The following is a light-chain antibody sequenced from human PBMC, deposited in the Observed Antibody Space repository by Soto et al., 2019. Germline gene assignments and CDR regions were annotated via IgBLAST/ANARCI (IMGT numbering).Light chain of an antibody. CDR1: SGHSSYA. Sequence: QPVLTQSPSASASPGASVKLTCTLSSGHSSYAIAWHQQQPEKGPRYLMKLNSDGSHSKGDGIPDRFSGSSSGAERYLTISGLQAEDEADYYCQTWGTGIHVVFGGGTKLTVL. CDR3: QTWGTGIHVV. CDR2: LNSDGSH. J-gene: IGLJ2*01. V-gene: IGLV4-69*01.